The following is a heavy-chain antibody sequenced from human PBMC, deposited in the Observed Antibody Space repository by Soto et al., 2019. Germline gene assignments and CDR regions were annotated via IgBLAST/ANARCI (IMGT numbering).Heavy chain of an antibody. CDR2: ISGSGGST. D-gene: IGHD2-2*01. Sequence: EVQLLESGGGLVQPGGSLRLSCAASGFTFSSYAMSWVRQAPGKGVEWVSAISGSGGSTYYADSVKGRFTISRDNSKNMLYLQMNSLRAEDTAVYYCAKAYCSSTSCYFDYWGQGTLVTVSS. V-gene: IGHV3-23*01. J-gene: IGHJ4*02. CDR3: AKAYCSSTSCYFDY. CDR1: GFTFSSYA.